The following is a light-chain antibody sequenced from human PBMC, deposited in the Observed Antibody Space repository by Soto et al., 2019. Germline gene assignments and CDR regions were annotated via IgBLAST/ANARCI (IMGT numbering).Light chain of an antibody. CDR1: QAVDSKF. CDR3: QLYGISVPMT. Sequence: IVLTQSPGTLSLSPGETATLSCRASQAVDSKFLAWYQQNPGQAPRLIMFGVSGRATGVPARFSGGVSGTDFTLTIRSLEPEDFAVYYCQLYGISVPMTFGQGTRLQI. J-gene: IGKJ5*01. V-gene: IGKV3-20*01. CDR2: GVS.